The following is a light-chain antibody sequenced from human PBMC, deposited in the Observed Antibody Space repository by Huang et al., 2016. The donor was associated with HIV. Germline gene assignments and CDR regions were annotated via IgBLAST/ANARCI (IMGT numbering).Light chain of an antibody. CDR3: QQFASIPPT. J-gene: IGKJ1*01. Sequence: DIVMTQSPDSLAVSLGERATINCKSSQSVLVSFNNKNYLAWYQQKQGQPPKLLVQWASTREPGIPDRFSGSGSGTDFTLTISSLEADDVAVYFCQQFASIPPTFGQGTKVEI. CDR1: QSVLVSFNNKNY. CDR2: WAS. V-gene: IGKV4-1*01.